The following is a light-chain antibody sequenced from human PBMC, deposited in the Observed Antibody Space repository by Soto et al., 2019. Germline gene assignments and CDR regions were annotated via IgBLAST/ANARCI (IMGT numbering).Light chain of an antibody. CDR1: QSVTTY. J-gene: IGKJ3*01. Sequence: EIVLTQSPATLSLSPGERATLSCRASQSVTTYLAWYQQKPGQAPRLLIYDASNRATGIPARFSGSGSGTDFTLTISSLEPEDFAVYYCQLRNNWRPEVTFGPGTKVDIK. CDR2: DAS. V-gene: IGKV3-11*01. CDR3: QLRNNWRPEVT.